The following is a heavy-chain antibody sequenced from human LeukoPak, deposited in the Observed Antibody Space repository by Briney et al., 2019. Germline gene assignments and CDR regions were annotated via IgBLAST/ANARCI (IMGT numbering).Heavy chain of an antibody. V-gene: IGHV4-4*07. D-gene: IGHD4-17*01. J-gene: IGHJ3*02. Sequence: SETLSLTCTVSGGSISSYYWSWIRQPAGKGLEWIGRIYTSGSTNYNPSLKSRVTMSVDTSKNQFSLKLSSVTAADTAVYYCARDPGGHVYGDYVGSDDAFDIWGQGTMVTVSS. CDR1: GGSISSYY. CDR3: ARDPGGHVYGDYVGSDDAFDI. CDR2: IYTSGST.